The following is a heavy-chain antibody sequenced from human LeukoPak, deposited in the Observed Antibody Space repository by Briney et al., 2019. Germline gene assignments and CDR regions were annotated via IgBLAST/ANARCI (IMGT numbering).Heavy chain of an antibody. J-gene: IGHJ4*02. CDR3: ARSRFYFDY. V-gene: IGHV3-9*01. D-gene: IGHD5-24*01. Sequence: GGSLRLSCAASGFIFDDYAMHWVRQAPGKGLEWVSGISWNSASIGYADSVKGRFTISRDNAKNSLYLQMNSLRAEDTALYYCARSRFYFDYWGQGTLVTVSS. CDR1: GFIFDDYA. CDR2: ISWNSASI.